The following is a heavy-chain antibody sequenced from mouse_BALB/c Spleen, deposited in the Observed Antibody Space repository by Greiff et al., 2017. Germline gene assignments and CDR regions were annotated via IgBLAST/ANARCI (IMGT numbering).Heavy chain of an antibody. CDR2: IDPANGNT. D-gene: IGHD2-4*01. CDR3: AIYYDYDEEFAY. Sequence: VQLQQSGAELVKPGASVKLSCTASGFNIKDTYMHWVKQRPEQGLEWIGRIDPANGNTKYDPKFQGKDTITADTSSNTAYLQLSSLTSEDTAVYYCAIYYDYDEEFAYWGQGTLVTVSA. CDR1: GFNIKDTY. J-gene: IGHJ3*01. V-gene: IGHV14-3*02.